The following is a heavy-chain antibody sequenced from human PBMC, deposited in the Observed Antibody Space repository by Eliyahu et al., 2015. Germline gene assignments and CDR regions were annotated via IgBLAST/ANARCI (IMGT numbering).Heavy chain of an antibody. V-gene: IGHV4-39*01. D-gene: IGHD6-13*01. J-gene: IGHJ4*02. CDR3: ARHGPTSFHSSNWYFDS. CDR2: VYYSGSTX. CDR1: GDSIXRXTVY. Sequence: QVQLQESGPGLVKPXETLSLTCSVSGDSIXRXTVYWGWXRQPPGQGXEXLGSVYYSGSTXDFNPSLKSRLTXSVDPSKNQFSLKLRSVTXADTAIYYCARHGPTSFHSSNWYFDSWSRGTLVTVSS.